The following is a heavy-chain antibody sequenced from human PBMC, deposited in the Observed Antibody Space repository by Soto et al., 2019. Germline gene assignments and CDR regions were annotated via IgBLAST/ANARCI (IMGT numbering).Heavy chain of an antibody. Sequence: PAGTRSLTCTVLGCSVDSGNCYWAGIRQSPGRGLEWIGYVYYSGTTKYNPSLKSRATISVDTTNNQFSLRLGPMTPADTAVYYCARDYWANEKRFESWGRGTLVTVS. V-gene: IGHV4-61*01. CDR1: GCSVDSGNCY. D-gene: IGHD2-8*02. CDR3: ARDYWANEKRFES. CDR2: VYYSGTT. J-gene: IGHJ4*02.